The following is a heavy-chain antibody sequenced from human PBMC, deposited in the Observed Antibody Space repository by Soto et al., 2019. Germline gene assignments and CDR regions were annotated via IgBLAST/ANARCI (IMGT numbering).Heavy chain of an antibody. Sequence: SVKVSCKASGGTFSSYAISWVRQAPGQGLEWMGGVIPIFGTANYAQKFQGRVTITADESTSTAYMELSSLRSEDTAVYYCARSQGDFWSGYYLVGYYGMDVWGQGTTVTVSS. D-gene: IGHD3-3*01. J-gene: IGHJ6*02. CDR3: ARSQGDFWSGYYLVGYYGMDV. CDR2: VIPIFGTA. CDR1: GGTFSSYA. V-gene: IGHV1-69*13.